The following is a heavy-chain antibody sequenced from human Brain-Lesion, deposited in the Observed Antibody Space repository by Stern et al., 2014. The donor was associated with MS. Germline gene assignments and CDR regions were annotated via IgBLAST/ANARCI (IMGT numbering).Heavy chain of an antibody. V-gene: IGHV3-9*01. CDR3: ARDITGSSAYFAY. D-gene: IGHD1-14*01. J-gene: IGHJ4*02. CDR1: GFTFDDYA. Sequence: VQLVESGGALVHPASSLSPPCAAFGFTFDDYALPWVRQAPGKGLDWVPGISWNSGTIGYADSVKGRFTTSRDNAYSSLYLQMNSLRPEDTALYYCARDITGSSAYFAYWGQGTLVTVSS. CDR2: ISWNSGTI.